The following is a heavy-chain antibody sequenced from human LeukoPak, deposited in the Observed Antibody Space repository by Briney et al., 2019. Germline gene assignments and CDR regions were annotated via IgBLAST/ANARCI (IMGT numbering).Heavy chain of an antibody. CDR2: IYSGGST. CDR1: GFTVSTYY. V-gene: IGHV3-53*01. Sequence: GGSLRLSCAASGFTVSTYYMTWGRQAPGKGLEGVSVIYSGGSTYYADSVKGRFTVSRDNSKNTLYLQMSSLRAEDTAMYYCARGLGYCTSTTCLLPFDYWGQGTLVTVSS. CDR3: ARGLGYCTSTTCLLPFDY. D-gene: IGHD2-2*01. J-gene: IGHJ4*02.